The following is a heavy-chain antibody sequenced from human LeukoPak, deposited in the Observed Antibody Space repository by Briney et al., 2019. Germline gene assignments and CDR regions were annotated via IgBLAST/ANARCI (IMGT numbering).Heavy chain of an antibody. CDR2: ISSTGGST. V-gene: IGHV3-23*01. CDR1: GFTFSSSA. D-gene: IGHD6-19*01. J-gene: IGHJ4*02. Sequence: GVSLRLSCAASGFTFSSSAMTWVRQAPGKGLEWVSTISSTGGSTYYVDSVKGRFTISRDNSRNTVYLQMNSLRAEDTAVYYCAKGPGSSSGWYHLYWGQGTLVTVSS. CDR3: AKGPGSSSGWYHLY.